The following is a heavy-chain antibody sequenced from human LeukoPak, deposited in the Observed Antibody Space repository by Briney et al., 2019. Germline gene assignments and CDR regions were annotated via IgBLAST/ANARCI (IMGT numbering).Heavy chain of an antibody. D-gene: IGHD2-15*01. Sequence: GASVKVSCKASGGTFSSYAINWVRQAPGQGLEWMGGIIPIFGTANYAQKFQGRVTITADESTSTAYMELSSLRSEDTAVYYCASDGGSIRRGGDYWGQGTPVTVSS. CDR1: GGTFSSYA. CDR3: ASDGGSIRRGGDY. V-gene: IGHV1-69*13. CDR2: IIPIFGTA. J-gene: IGHJ4*02.